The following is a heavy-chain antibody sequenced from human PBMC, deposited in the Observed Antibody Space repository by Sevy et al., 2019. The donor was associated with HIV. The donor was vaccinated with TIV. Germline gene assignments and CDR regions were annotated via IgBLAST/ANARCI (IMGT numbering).Heavy chain of an antibody. CDR1: GFTFSSYE. CDR3: ARGGRRIEVYNRKDAFDI. D-gene: IGHD1-20*01. J-gene: IGHJ3*02. CDR2: ISSSGSSM. V-gene: IGHV3-48*03. Sequence: GGSLRLSCAASGFTFSSYEMNWVRQAPGKGLEWLSHISSSGSSMYYADSVKGRFTISRDKAKTSLYLQMNSLRAEETAVYYCARGGRRIEVYNRKDAFDIWGQGTMVTVSS.